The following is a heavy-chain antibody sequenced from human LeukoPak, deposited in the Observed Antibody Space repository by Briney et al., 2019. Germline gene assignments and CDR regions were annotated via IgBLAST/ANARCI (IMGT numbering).Heavy chain of an antibody. J-gene: IGHJ4*02. CDR3: AKRSTAAGTDY. D-gene: IGHD6-13*01. CDR2: TTPSGGGT. CDR1: GFTFSSYV. Sequence: GGSLRLSCAASGFTFSSYVMSWVRQAPGKGLECVSTTTPSGGGTYYADSVKGLFTISRDNSKNTLYLQMNSLRAEDTAVYYCAKRSTAAGTDYWGQGSLVTVSS. V-gene: IGHV3-23*01.